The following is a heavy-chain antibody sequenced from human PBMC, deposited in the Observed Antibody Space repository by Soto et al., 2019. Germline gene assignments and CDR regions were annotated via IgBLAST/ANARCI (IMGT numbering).Heavy chain of an antibody. CDR2: IHYSGSA. Sequence: PSETLSLTCTFSGSSIIGYYWTWIRQSPERGLEWIGYIHYSGSANYNPSLKSRLTMSLDTSKNQFSLNLTSVTAADTAIYYCVRDRALDSTGHWFDFWGQGTLVTVSS. CDR3: VRDRALDSTGHWFDF. J-gene: IGHJ5*01. V-gene: IGHV4-59*12. D-gene: IGHD1-1*01. CDR1: GSSIIGYY.